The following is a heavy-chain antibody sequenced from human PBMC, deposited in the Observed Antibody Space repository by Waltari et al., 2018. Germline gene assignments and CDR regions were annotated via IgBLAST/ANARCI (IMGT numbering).Heavy chain of an antibody. D-gene: IGHD6-19*01. CDR2: ISAYNGNT. J-gene: IGHJ4*02. CDR3: ARVDSIAVAWYTGVDY. Sequence: QVQLVQSGAEVKKPGASVKVSCTASGYTFTSYGISWVRPAPGQGLEWMGWISAYNGNTNYAQKLQGRVTMTTDTSTSTAYMELRSLRSDDTAVYYCARVDSIAVAWYTGVDYWGQGTLVTVSS. V-gene: IGHV1-18*01. CDR1: GYTFTSYG.